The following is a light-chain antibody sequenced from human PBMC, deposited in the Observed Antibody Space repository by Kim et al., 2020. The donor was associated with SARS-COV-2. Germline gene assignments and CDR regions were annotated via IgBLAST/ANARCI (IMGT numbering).Light chain of an antibody. V-gene: IGKV2-29*01. Sequence: DIVMTQTPLSLSVTPGQPASISCKSSQSLLHSDGKTYFYWYLQRPGQSPHLLIYEVSRRFPGVPDRFSGSGSGTDFTLKISRVETEDVGVYYCMQSIHLPLYTFGQGTKLEI. J-gene: IGKJ2*01. CDR1: QSLLHSDGKTY. CDR3: MQSIHLPLYT. CDR2: EVS.